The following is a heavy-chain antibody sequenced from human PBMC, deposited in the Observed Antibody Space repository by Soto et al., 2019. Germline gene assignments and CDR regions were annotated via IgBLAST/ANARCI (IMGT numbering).Heavy chain of an antibody. CDR2: IDGDGSSS. CDR1: GFTFSRYW. Sequence: EVQLMESGGGFLQPGGSLRLSCAASGFTFSRYWMHWVRQAPGKGLVWVSRIDGDGSSSIYADSVKGRFTVSRDNAKNTLYLQMNSLRPEDTAVYYCARGVPAYSTSWYDYWGQGTLVTVSS. D-gene: IGHD6-13*01. V-gene: IGHV3-74*01. J-gene: IGHJ4*02. CDR3: ARGVPAYSTSWYDY.